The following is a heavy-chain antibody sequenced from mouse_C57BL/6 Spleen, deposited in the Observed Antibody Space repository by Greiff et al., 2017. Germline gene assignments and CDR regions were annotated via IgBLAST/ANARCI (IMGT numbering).Heavy chain of an antibody. CDR1: GFTFSDYG. Sequence: DVQLVESGGGLVKPGGSLKLSCAASGFTFSDYGMHWVRQAPEKGLEWVAYISSGSSTIYYADTVKGRFTISRDNAKNTLFLQMTSLRSEDTAMYYCAREGRWDWFACWGQGTLVTVSA. CDR3: AREGRWDWFAC. CDR2: ISSGSSTI. J-gene: IGHJ3*01. V-gene: IGHV5-17*01. D-gene: IGHD4-1*01.